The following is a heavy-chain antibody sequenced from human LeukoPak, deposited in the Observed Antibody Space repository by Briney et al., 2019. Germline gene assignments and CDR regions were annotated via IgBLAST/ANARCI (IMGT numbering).Heavy chain of an antibody. CDR2: ISGSGDNT. V-gene: IGHV3-23*01. J-gene: IGHJ4*02. CDR3: AKWKYSNSGIDDY. Sequence: RSGGSLRLSCAASGFTFSSYAMSWVRQVPGKGLEWVSVISGSGDNTYCADSVKGRFTISRDNSKNMLYLQMNSLRAEDTAVYYCAKWKYSNSGIDDYWGQGTLVTVSS. CDR1: GFTFSSYA. D-gene: IGHD6-6*01.